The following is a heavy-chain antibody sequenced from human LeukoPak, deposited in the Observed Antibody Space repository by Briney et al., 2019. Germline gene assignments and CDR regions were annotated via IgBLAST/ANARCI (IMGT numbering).Heavy chain of an antibody. Sequence: GGSLRLSCAASGFIFCDYTMYSFRRPPGKGLEWVSLISWDASGSFYSDSVKGRFNISRDNTKNSLFLQMNSLKTDGTALYYCAKGRRRGYAYGPADYWGPGTLVAVSS. J-gene: IGHJ4*02. CDR3: AKGRRRGYAYGPADY. V-gene: IGHV3-43*01. CDR1: GFIFCDYT. CDR2: ISWDASGS. D-gene: IGHD5-18*01.